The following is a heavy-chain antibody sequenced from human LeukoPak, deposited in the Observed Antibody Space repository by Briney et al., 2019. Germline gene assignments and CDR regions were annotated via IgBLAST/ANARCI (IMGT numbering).Heavy chain of an antibody. J-gene: IGHJ4*02. Sequence: ASVKVSCKASGYTFTSHAMHWVRQAPGQRLEWMGWINAGNGNTKYSQKFQGRVTITRDTSASTAYMELSSLRSEDTAVYYCARGGSGSAYYFDYWGQGTLVTVSS. CDR3: ARGGSGSAYYFDY. D-gene: IGHD3-10*01. CDR2: INAGNGNT. CDR1: GYTFTSHA. V-gene: IGHV1-3*01.